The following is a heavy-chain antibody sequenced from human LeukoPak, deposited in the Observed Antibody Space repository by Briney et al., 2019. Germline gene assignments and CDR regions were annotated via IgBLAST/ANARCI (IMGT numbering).Heavy chain of an antibody. V-gene: IGHV3-33*06. CDR1: GFTFSSYG. CDR3: AKGLGRRFDP. Sequence: GGSLRLSCAASGFTFSSYGMHWVRQAPGKGLEWVAVILSDGSKEFYTDSVKGRFTISRDNSKNTLYLQMNSLRAEDTAVYYCAKGLGRRFDPWGQGILVTVSS. CDR2: ILSDGSKE. J-gene: IGHJ5*02.